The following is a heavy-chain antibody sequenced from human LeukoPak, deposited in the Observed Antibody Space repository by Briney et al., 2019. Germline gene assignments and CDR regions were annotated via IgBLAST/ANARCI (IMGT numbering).Heavy chain of an antibody. J-gene: IGHJ5*02. V-gene: IGHV4-4*09. D-gene: IGHD6-6*01. Sequence: SETLSLTCTLSGGSISSYSWSWIRQPPGKGLEWIGYIYTSGSTNYNPSLKSRVTTSVDTSTNQFSLRMSSVTAADTAVYYCARQHSSAYRMINWFDPRGQGNLVTVSS. CDR3: ARQHSSAYRMINWFDP. CDR1: GGSISSYS. CDR2: IYTSGST.